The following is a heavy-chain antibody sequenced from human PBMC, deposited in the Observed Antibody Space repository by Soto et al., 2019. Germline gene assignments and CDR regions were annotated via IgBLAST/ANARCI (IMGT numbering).Heavy chain of an antibody. CDR1: GFTFGDYA. V-gene: IGHV3-49*03. D-gene: IGHD3-10*01. CDR2: IRSKAYGETT. CDR3: TKYTYTSSYSYFGMDV. Sequence: EVQVVESGGGLVEPGRSLRLSCTGSGFTFGDYAMSWSRQAPGKGLEWVGVIRSKAYGETTDYAASVKGRFTIFRDDSKSIAYLQMSSLQTEDTGVYYCTKYTYTSSYSYFGMDVWGQGTTVTVSS. J-gene: IGHJ6*02.